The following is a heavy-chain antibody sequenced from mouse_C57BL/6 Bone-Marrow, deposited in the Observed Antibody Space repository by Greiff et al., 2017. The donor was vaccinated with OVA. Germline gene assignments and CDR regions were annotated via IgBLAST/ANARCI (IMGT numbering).Heavy chain of an antibody. J-gene: IGHJ2*01. CDR1: GFTFSSYA. V-gene: IGHV5-4*03. CDR2: ISDGGSYT. CDR3: ARARGFYFDY. Sequence: EVMLVESGGGLVKPGGSLKLSCAASGFTFSSYAMSWVRQTPEKRLEWVATISDGGSYTYYPDNVKGRFTISRDNAKNNLYLQMSHLKSEDTAMYYCARARGFYFDYWGQGTTLTVSS.